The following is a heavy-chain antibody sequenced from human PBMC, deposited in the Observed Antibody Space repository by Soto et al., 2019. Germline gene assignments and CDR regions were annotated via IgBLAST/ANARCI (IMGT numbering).Heavy chain of an antibody. CDR3: ARVVTRGVFFDY. V-gene: IGHV4-34*01. CDR1: GGSFSGYY. D-gene: IGHD2-15*01. CDR2: INHSGST. J-gene: IGHJ4*02. Sequence: PSETLSLTCAVYGGSFSGYYWSWIRQPPGKGLEWIGEINHSGSTNYNPSLKSRVTISVDTSKNQFSLKLSSVTAADTAVYYCARVVTRGVFFDYWGQGTLVTVSS.